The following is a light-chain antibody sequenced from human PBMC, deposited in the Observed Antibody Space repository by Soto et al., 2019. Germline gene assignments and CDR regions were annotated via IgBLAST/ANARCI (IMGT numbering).Light chain of an antibody. CDR1: SSNIGSNT. Sequence: QSVLTQPPSASGTPGQRVTISCSGSSSNIGSNTVNWYQQLPGTAPKLLIYSNNQRPSGVPDRFSGSKSGTSASLAISGLQSEVDSDYYCAAWDDSLNGPVFGTGTKVTVL. CDR3: AAWDDSLNGPV. J-gene: IGLJ1*01. V-gene: IGLV1-44*01. CDR2: SNN.